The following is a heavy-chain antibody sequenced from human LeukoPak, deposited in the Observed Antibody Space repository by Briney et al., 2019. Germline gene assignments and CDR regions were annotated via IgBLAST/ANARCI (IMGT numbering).Heavy chain of an antibody. CDR3: ATFYDSSGYYYPIGAFDI. Sequence: GGSLRLSCAASGFTASGNYMNWVRQAPGKGLEWVPVLYSGGSTYYADSVKGRFTISRDNSKNTLYLQMNSLRAEDTAVYYCATFYDSSGYYYPIGAFDIWGQGTMVTVSS. D-gene: IGHD3-22*01. CDR1: GFTASGNY. J-gene: IGHJ3*02. V-gene: IGHV3-53*01. CDR2: LYSGGST.